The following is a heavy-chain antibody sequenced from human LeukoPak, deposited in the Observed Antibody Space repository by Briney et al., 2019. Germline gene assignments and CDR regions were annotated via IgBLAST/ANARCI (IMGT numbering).Heavy chain of an antibody. CDR2: IYYSGST. Sequence: SETLSLTCTVSGGSISSYYWSWIRQPPGKGLEWIGYIYYSGSTNYNPSLKSRVTISVGTSKNQFSLKLSSVTAADTAVYYCARGISESWFGNYGMDVWGQGTTVTVSS. CDR1: GGSISSYY. D-gene: IGHD3-10*01. J-gene: IGHJ6*02. V-gene: IGHV4-59*01. CDR3: ARGISESWFGNYGMDV.